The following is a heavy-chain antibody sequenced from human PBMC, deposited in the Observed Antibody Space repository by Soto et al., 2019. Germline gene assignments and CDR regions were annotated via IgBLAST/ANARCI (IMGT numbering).Heavy chain of an antibody. Sequence: GGSLRLSCAASGFTFSTYWMHWVRQAPGKGLVWVSRIHSDGITTLYADSVTGRFTISRDNAMNSLYLQMNSLSDEDTAVYYCARGGWNYDCIDVWGQGTTVTVSS. J-gene: IGHJ6*02. CDR3: ARGGWNYDCIDV. CDR2: IHSDGITT. CDR1: GFTFSTYW. V-gene: IGHV3-74*01. D-gene: IGHD3-3*01.